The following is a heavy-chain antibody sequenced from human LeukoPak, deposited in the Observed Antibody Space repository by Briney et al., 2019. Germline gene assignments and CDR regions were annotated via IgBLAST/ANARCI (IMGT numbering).Heavy chain of an antibody. CDR3: AKDAVAPGSGGDYFDY. D-gene: IGHD3-10*01. V-gene: IGHV3-23*01. Sequence: GGSLRLSCVASGFTFSSNAMSWVRQAPGKGPEWVSVITGNDGGTYYADSVKGRFTISRDNSKNTLSLQMDSLRAEDTAVYYCAKDAVAPGSGGDYFDYWGQGTLVTVSS. J-gene: IGHJ4*02. CDR2: ITGNDGGT. CDR1: GFTFSSNA.